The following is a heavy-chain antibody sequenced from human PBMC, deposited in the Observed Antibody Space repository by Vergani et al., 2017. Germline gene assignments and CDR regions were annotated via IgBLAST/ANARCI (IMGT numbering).Heavy chain of an antibody. D-gene: IGHD3-22*01. CDR1: GYTFTGYY. Sequence: QVQLVQSGAEVKKPGASVKVSCKASGYTFTGYYMHWVRQAPGQGLEWMGWINPNSGGTNYAQKFQGRVTMTRDTSISTAYMELSSLRSEDTAVYYCARSYYDSSGYYPFDYWGQGTLVTVSS. J-gene: IGHJ4*02. CDR2: INPNSGGT. V-gene: IGHV1-2*02. CDR3: ARSYYDSSGYYPFDY.